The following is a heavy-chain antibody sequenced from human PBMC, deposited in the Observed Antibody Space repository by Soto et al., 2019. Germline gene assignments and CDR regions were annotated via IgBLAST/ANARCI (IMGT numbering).Heavy chain of an antibody. V-gene: IGHV1-2*02. D-gene: IGHD1-26*01. CDR3: ARESGGATARLDYYYFYMDV. J-gene: IGHJ6*03. CDR2: INPNGGVT. CDR1: GDSFNDYY. Sequence: QLVQSGAEVKKPEASVKVSCKTSGDSFNDYYIHWVRQAPGQGLEWMGWINPNGGVTKYAQKFRGRVTGTRDTSIRTVYMERSSLRSDDTAVYYCARESGGATARLDYYYFYMDVWGKGTTVTVSS.